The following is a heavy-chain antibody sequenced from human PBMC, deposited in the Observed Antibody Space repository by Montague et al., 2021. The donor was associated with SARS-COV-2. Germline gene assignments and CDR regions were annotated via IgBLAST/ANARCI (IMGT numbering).Heavy chain of an antibody. CDR2: IYSSGNT. J-gene: IGHJ6*02. Sequence: TLSLTCTVSGGSIRSGCYYWSWIRQPAGKGLEWIGRIYSSGNTNYTPSLKSRVTMSVDTSKNQFSLKVSSVTAADTAVYYCARDYGDYSYYYGLDVWGQGTTVTVSS. CDR1: GGSIRSGCYY. D-gene: IGHD4-17*01. V-gene: IGHV4-61*02. CDR3: ARDYGDYSYYYGLDV.